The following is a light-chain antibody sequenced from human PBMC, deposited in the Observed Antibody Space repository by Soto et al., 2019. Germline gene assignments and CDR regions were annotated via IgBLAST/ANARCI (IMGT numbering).Light chain of an antibody. Sequence: QSVLTQPASVSGSPGQSITISCTGTSSDIGGYNYVSWYQQHPGKAPKLMIYDVNNRPSGVSNRFSGSKSVNTASLTISGLQAEDEADYYCSSYTSSSTLVFGGGTQLTVL. V-gene: IGLV2-14*03. J-gene: IGLJ2*01. CDR2: DVN. CDR1: SSDIGGYNY. CDR3: SSYTSSSTLV.